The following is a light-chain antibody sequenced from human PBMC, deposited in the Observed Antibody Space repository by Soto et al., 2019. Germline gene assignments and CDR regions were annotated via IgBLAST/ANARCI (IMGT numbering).Light chain of an antibody. J-gene: IGLJ1*01. CDR1: SSDVGGYNY. CDR2: DVS. Sequence: QSVLTQPASVSGSPGQSITISCTGTSSDVGGYNYVSWYQQHPGKAPKLMIYDVSNRPSGVSNRFSGSKSGNTASLTISGLQAEDEADYYCSSYTSSSTLVFETGTKVTVL. CDR3: SSYTSSSTLV. V-gene: IGLV2-14*01.